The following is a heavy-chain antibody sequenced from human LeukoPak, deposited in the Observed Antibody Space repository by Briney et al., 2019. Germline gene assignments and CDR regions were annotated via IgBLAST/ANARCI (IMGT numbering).Heavy chain of an antibody. Sequence: RSSETLSLTCTVSGGSISSYYWSWIRQPPGKGLEWIGEINHSGSTNYNPSLKSRVTISVDTSKNQFSLKLSSVTAADTAVYYCARGRKSYSGSYSREYYFDYWGQGTLVTVSS. CDR1: GGSISSYY. D-gene: IGHD1-26*01. V-gene: IGHV4-34*01. CDR2: INHSGST. J-gene: IGHJ4*02. CDR3: ARGRKSYSGSYSREYYFDY.